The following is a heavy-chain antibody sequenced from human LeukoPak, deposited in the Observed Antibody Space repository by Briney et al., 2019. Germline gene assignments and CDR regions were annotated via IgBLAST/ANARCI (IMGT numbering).Heavy chain of an antibody. CDR3: ASKRGLYAFFDP. V-gene: IGHV4-39*01. Sequence: PSETLSLTCTVSGGFISSSSYYWGWIRQPPGTGLEWIGSIYYSGSTYYNPSLKSRVTISVDTSKNQFSLKLTSVTAADTAVYYCASKRGLYAFFDPWGQGTLVTVSS. CDR1: GGFISSSSYY. D-gene: IGHD2-8*01. J-gene: IGHJ5*02. CDR2: IYYSGST.